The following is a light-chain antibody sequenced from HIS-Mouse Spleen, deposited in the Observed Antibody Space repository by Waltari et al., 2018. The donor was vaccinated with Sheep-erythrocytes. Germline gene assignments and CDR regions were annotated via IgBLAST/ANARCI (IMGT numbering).Light chain of an antibody. V-gene: IGKV3-15*01. CDR3: QQYNNWPWT. J-gene: IGKJ1*01. Sequence: EIVMTQSPATLSVSPGERATLSCRASQSVSSNVAGSQQKPGQAPRLLIYGASTRATGIPARFSGSGSGTEFTLTISSMQSEDFAVYYCQQYNNWPWTFGQGTKVEIK. CDR2: GAS. CDR1: QSVSSN.